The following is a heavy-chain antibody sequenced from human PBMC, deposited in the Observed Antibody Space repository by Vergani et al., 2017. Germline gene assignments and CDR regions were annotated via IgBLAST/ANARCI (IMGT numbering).Heavy chain of an antibody. Sequence: EVQLVESGGGLVKPGGSLRLSCAASGFTFSSYSMNWVRQAPGKGLEWVSSISSSSSYIYYADSVKGRFTISRDNAKNSLYLQMNSLRAEDTAVYYCARENWGYCSGGSCYSGFGMDVWGQGTMVTVSS. V-gene: IGHV3-21*01. CDR2: ISSSSSYI. D-gene: IGHD2-15*01. CDR3: ARENWGYCSGGSCYSGFGMDV. J-gene: IGHJ6*02. CDR1: GFTFSSYS.